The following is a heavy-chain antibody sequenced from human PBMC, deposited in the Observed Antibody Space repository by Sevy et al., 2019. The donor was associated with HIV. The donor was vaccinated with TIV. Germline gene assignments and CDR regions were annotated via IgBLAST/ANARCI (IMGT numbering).Heavy chain of an antibody. CDR2: ISSGGSRI. D-gene: IGHD5-18*01. Sequence: GGCLRLSCAASTFTFSDYYMTWIRQAPGKGLESVSYISSGGSRIYYADSVKGRFTISRDNAKNSLYLLMNSLRAEDTAVYYCARVRYNYGSFYFDYWGQGTLVTVSS. V-gene: IGHV3-11*01. CDR3: ARVRYNYGSFYFDY. J-gene: IGHJ4*02. CDR1: TFTFSDYY.